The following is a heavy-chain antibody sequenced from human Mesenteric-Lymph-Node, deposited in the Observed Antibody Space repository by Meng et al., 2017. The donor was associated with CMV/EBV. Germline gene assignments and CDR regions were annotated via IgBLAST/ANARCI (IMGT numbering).Heavy chain of an antibody. CDR1: GFTFSSYG. V-gene: IGHV3-30*19. J-gene: IGHJ3*02. CDR2: ISYDGSNK. D-gene: IGHD3-22*01. CDR3: ARSTMIVVVITPDAFDI. Sequence: GGSLRLSCAASGFTFSSYGMHWVRQAPGKGLEWVAVISYDGSNKYYADSVKGRFTISRDNSKNTLYLEMNTLRAEDTAVYYCARSTMIVVVITPDAFDIWGQGTMVTVSS.